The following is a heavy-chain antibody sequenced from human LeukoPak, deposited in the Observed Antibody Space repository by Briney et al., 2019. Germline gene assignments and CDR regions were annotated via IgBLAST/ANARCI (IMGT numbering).Heavy chain of an antibody. J-gene: IGHJ4*02. CDR1: GGSISSYY. Sequence: PSETLSLTCTVSGGSISSYYWSWIRQPPGKGLEWIGYIYYSGSTNYNPSLKSRVTISVDTPKNQFSLKLSSVTAADTAVYYCASRRADATYYYDSSGYTHWGQGTLVTVSS. CDR3: ASRRADATYYYDSSGYTH. CDR2: IYYSGST. D-gene: IGHD3-22*01. V-gene: IGHV4-59*01.